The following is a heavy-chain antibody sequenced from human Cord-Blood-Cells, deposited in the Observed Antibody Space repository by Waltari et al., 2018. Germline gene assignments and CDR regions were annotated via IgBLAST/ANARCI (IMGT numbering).Heavy chain of an antibody. D-gene: IGHD2-2*01. V-gene: IGHV4-34*01. Sequence: QVQLQQWGAGLLKPSETLSLTCAVYGGSFSGYSRRWIRQPPGKGLEWIGEINHSGSTNYNPSLKSRVTISVDTSKNQFSLKLSSVTAADTAVYYCARGEGYCSSTSCYYFDYWGQGTLVTVSS. CDR2: INHSGST. J-gene: IGHJ4*02. CDR3: ARGEGYCSSTSCYYFDY. CDR1: GGSFSGYS.